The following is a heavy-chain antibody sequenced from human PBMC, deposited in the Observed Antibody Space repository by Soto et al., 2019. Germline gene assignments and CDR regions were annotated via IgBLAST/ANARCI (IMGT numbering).Heavy chain of an antibody. J-gene: IGHJ4*02. CDR2: IYYTGST. CDR3: ATVDAWAILLAN. CDR1: GASINSGGYY. V-gene: IGHV4-31*03. Sequence: PSETLSLTCTVSGASINSGGYYWSWLRQRPGTGLEWIGYIYYTGSTYYNPSLNSRLSISLDTSNNQFSLWLSSVTAADTAVYYCATVDAWAILLANWGQGTRVTVSS.